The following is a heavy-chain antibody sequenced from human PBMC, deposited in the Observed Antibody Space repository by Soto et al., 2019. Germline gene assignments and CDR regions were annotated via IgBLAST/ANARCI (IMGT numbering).Heavy chain of an antibody. J-gene: IGHJ4*02. CDR1: GFTFSSYA. Sequence: GGSLRLSCAASGFTFSSYAMSWVRQAPGKGLEWVSAISGSGGSTYYADSGKGRFTISRDNSKNTLYLQMNSLRAEDTAVYYCALRIAVAGTFDYWGQGTLVTVSS. D-gene: IGHD6-19*01. CDR2: ISGSGGST. V-gene: IGHV3-23*01. CDR3: ALRIAVAGTFDY.